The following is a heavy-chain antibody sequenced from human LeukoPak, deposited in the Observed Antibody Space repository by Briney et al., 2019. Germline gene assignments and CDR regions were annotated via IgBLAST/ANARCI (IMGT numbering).Heavy chain of an antibody. J-gene: IGHJ3*02. CDR3: ARGESTFDI. CDR2: MYNRGGST. D-gene: IGHD1-26*01. Sequence: PSETLSLTCTVSGGSISSYYWSWIRQPPGKGLEWIGYMYNRGGSTNYNPSLKSRVTISVDTSKNQFSLKLSSVTAADTAVYYCARGESTFDIWGQGTMLTVSS. V-gene: IGHV4-59*01. CDR1: GGSISSYY.